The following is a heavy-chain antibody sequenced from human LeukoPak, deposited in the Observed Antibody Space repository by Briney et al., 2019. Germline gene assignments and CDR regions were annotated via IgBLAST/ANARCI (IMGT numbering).Heavy chain of an antibody. CDR1: GGSISSYY. D-gene: IGHD4-23*01. V-gene: IGHV4-59*08. CDR3: ARRTVVLDY. Sequence: SETLSLTCTVSGGSISSYYWSWIRQPPGKGLEWIGYIYYSGSTTYNPSLKSRVTISVDTSKNQFSLMLSSVTAADTAVYYCARRTVVLDYWGQGALVTVSS. J-gene: IGHJ4*02. CDR2: IYYSGST.